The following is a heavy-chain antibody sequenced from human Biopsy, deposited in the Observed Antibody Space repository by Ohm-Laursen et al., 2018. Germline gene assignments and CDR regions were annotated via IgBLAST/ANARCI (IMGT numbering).Heavy chain of an antibody. J-gene: IGHJ6*02. Sequence: ASVKVSCKASGNTFATYHIHWVRQAPGQGLEWMGVTSPSGATTSFSQKFQGRITMTRDTSTGTVYMDLNSLGSEDTAVYYCARAGVGSDGTDSYYYGMDVWGPGTTVTVSS. CDR2: TSPSGATT. D-gene: IGHD5-24*01. V-gene: IGHV1-46*01. CDR1: GNTFATYH. CDR3: ARAGVGSDGTDSYYYGMDV.